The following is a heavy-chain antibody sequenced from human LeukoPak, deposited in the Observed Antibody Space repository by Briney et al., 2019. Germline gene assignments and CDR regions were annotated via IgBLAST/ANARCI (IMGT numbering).Heavy chain of an antibody. Sequence: GGSLRLSCAASGLTFSSYWMSWVRQAPGKGLEWVANIKQDGSEKYYVDSVKGRFTISRDNAKNSLYLQMNSLRAEDTAVYYCASSIAARPTYYHMDVWGKGTTVTVSS. CDR3: ASSIAARPTYYHMDV. J-gene: IGHJ6*03. D-gene: IGHD6-6*01. CDR1: GLTFSSYW. CDR2: IKQDGSEK. V-gene: IGHV3-7*01.